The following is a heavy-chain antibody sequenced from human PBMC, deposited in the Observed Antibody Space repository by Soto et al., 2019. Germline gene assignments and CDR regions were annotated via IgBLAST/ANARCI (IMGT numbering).Heavy chain of an antibody. V-gene: IGHV3-30-3*01. CDR2: ISSDGTYK. CDR3: ARVDTGTFAAEDFQH. CDR1: GFTFSAFA. J-gene: IGHJ1*01. Sequence: QVHLVESGGGVVQPGRSLRLSCATSGFTFSAFAMHWVRQAPGKGLEWVTVISSDGTYKYYADSVKGRFTISRDNSKNTLYLQMDSLRPEDTAVYYCARVDTGTFAAEDFQHWGQGTLVTVSS. D-gene: IGHD1-26*01.